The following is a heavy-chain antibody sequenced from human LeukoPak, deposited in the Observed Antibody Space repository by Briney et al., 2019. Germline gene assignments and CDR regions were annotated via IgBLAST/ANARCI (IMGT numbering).Heavy chain of an antibody. CDR1: GFTFSSYS. CDR3: ARDEGRAAYYYMDV. V-gene: IGHV3-48*04. CDR2: ISSSGSTI. Sequence: GGSLRLSCAASGFTFSSYSMNWVRQAPGKGLEWVSSISSSGSTIYYADSVKGRFTISRDNAKNSLYLQMNSLRAEDTAVYYCARDEGRAAYYYMDVWGKGTTVTVSS. D-gene: IGHD6-25*01. J-gene: IGHJ6*03.